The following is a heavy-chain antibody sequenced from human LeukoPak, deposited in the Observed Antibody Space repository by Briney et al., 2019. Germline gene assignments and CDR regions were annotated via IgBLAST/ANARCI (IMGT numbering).Heavy chain of an antibody. CDR3: AKVDDFWSGRPEYFDY. J-gene: IGHJ4*02. CDR2: ISGSGGST. D-gene: IGHD3-3*01. CDR1: GFTFSSYA. Sequence: GGSLRLSCAASGFTFSSYAMSWVRQAPGKGLEWVSAISGSGGSTYYADSVKGRFTISRDNSKNTLYLQMNSLRAEDTAVYYCAKVDDFWSGRPEYFDYWGQGTLVTVSS. V-gene: IGHV3-23*01.